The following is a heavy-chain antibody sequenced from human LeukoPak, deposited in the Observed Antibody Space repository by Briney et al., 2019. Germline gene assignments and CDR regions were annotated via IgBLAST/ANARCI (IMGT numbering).Heavy chain of an antibody. CDR3: ARDPHGDYKFDY. CDR1: GYTFTSYY. Sequence: ASVKVSCKASGYTFTSYYMHWVRQAPGQGLEWMGIINPSGGSTSYAQKFQGRVTMTRDTSTSTVYMEVSSLRSEDTAVYYCARDPHGDYKFDYWGQGTLVTVSS. D-gene: IGHD4-17*01. CDR2: INPSGGST. J-gene: IGHJ4*02. V-gene: IGHV1-46*01.